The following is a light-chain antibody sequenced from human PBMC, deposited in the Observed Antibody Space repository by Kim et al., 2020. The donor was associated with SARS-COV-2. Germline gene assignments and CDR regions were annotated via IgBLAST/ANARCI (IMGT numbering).Light chain of an antibody. CDR1: KLGDKY. Sequence: SYELTQPPSVSVSPGQTASITCSGDKLGDKYACWYQQNPGQSPVLVIYQDSKRLSGIPERFSGSNSGNTATLTISGTQAMDEADYYCQAWDSSIHLVFGG. CDR3: QAWDSSIHLV. V-gene: IGLV3-1*01. J-gene: IGLJ3*02. CDR2: QDS.